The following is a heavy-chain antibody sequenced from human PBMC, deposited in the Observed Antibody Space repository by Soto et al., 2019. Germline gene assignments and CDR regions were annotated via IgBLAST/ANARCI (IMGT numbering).Heavy chain of an antibody. CDR1: GYTFTSYA. D-gene: IGHD4-17*01. V-gene: IGHV1-3*01. Sequence: GASVKVSCKASGYTFTSYAMHWVRQAPGQRLEWMGWINAGNGNTKYSQKFQGRVTITRDTSASTAYMDVTSLRSEDTAVYYCARGDATKIVVTTYYAMDVWGQGTTVTVSS. J-gene: IGHJ6*02. CDR2: INAGNGNT. CDR3: ARGDATKIVVTTYYAMDV.